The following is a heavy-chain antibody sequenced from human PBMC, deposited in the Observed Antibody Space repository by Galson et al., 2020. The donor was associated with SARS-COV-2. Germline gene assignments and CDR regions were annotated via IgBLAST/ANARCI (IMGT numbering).Heavy chain of an antibody. CDR1: GFTFDDYA. J-gene: IGHJ3*02. CDR2: IAHDGGIK. D-gene: IGHD1-26*01. Sequence: GGSLRLSCAASGFTFDDYAMHWVRQAPGKVLEWVAVIAHDGGIKVYADSVKGRFTISRDNSENMLFLQMNSLRVDDTAVYYCARDVSGGASDIWGQGTMVTVSS. CDR3: ARDVSGGASDI. V-gene: IGHV3-30*04.